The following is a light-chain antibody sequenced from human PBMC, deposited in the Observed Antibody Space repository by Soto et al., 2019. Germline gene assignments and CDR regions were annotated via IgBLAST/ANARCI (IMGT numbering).Light chain of an antibody. J-gene: IGLJ2*01. V-gene: IGLV2-14*02. CDR2: EGR. Sequence: QSVLTQPASVSGSPGQSITISCTGTFSDIGSYNLVSWYQQHPGKAPKLMIYEGRKRPSGVSSRFSGSKSAYTASLTISGLQAEDEADYYCSSYTPTSALVFGGGTQVAVL. CDR1: FSDIGSYNL. CDR3: SSYTPTSALV.